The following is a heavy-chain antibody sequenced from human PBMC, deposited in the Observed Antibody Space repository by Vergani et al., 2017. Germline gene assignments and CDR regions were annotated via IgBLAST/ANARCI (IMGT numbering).Heavy chain of an antibody. V-gene: IGHV1-18*01. CDR3: TRGWYYDSIAYWAY. J-gene: IGHJ4*02. CDR1: RYTFTSYG. Sequence: QVQLVQSGAEVRKPGASVKVSCKASRYTFTSYGFSWVRQAPGQGLEWMGWISVYNGNTNYAQKLQGRVTMTTDTSTGTAYMELRSLRSDDTAVYYCTRGWYYDSIAYWAYWGQGTLVTVSS. D-gene: IGHD3-22*01. CDR2: ISVYNGNT.